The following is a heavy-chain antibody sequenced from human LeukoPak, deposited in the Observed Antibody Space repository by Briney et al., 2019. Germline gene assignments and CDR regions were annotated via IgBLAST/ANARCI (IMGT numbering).Heavy chain of an antibody. Sequence: GGSLRLSCAASGFTFSNCAMSWVRQAPGKGLEWVSSMSSTTTSSTYTYYADSVRGRFTMSRDNAKNSLYLQMNSLRDEDTAVYYCARVTDTALDYFNGMDVWGQGTTVTVSS. CDR1: GFTFSNCA. CDR3: ARVTDTALDYFNGMDV. J-gene: IGHJ6*02. D-gene: IGHD5-18*01. V-gene: IGHV3-21*01. CDR2: MSSTTTSSTYT.